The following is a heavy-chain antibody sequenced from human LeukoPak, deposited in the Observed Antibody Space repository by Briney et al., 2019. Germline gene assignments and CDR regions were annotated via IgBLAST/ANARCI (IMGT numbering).Heavy chain of an antibody. CDR2: IYPGDSDT. Sequence: GESLKISCKGSGYSFTSYWIGWVRQMPGKGLEWMGIIYPGDSDTRYSPSFQGQVTISADKSISTAYLQWSSLKASDTAMYYCARSVTGVDLYYYYGMDVWGQGTTVTVSS. CDR3: ARSVTGVDLYYYYGMDV. J-gene: IGHJ6*02. V-gene: IGHV5-51*01. D-gene: IGHD4-11*01. CDR1: GYSFTSYW.